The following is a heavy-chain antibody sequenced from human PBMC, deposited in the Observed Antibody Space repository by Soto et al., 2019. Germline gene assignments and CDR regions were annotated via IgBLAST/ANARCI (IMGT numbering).Heavy chain of an antibody. CDR3: ARGMTTVTTLDY. CDR1: GGSISSGGYS. Sequence: QLQLQESGSGLVKPSQTLSLTCAVSGGSISSGGYSWSWIRQPPGKGLEWIGYIYHSRSTYYNPSLKGRAAIAVDRAKNQFSLKLSSVTAADTAVYYCARGMTTVTTLDYWGQGTLVTVSS. J-gene: IGHJ4*02. D-gene: IGHD4-4*01. V-gene: IGHV4-30-2*01. CDR2: IYHSRST.